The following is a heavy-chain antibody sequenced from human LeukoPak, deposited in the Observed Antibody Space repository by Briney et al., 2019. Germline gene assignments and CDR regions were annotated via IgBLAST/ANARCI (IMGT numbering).Heavy chain of an antibody. V-gene: IGHV3-66*01. CDR2: IYSGGST. CDR1: GFTVSSNY. D-gene: IGHD3-10*01. Sequence: GGSLRLSCAASGFTVSSNYMSWVRQAPGKGLEWVSVIYSGGSTYYADSVKGRFTISRDNSKNTLYLQMNSLRVEDTAVYYCAKSVSGQPVAFDIWGQGTMVTVSS. CDR3: AKSVSGQPVAFDI. J-gene: IGHJ3*02.